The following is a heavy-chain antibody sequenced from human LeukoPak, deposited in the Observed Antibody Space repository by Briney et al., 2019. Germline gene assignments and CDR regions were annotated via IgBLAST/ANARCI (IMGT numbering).Heavy chain of an antibody. CDR1: GGSISSGGYY. D-gene: IGHD6-13*01. CDR2: IYHSGST. J-gene: IGHJ5*02. V-gene: IGHV4-30-2*01. Sequence: SETLSLTCTVSGGSISSGGYYWSWIRQPPGKGLEWIGYIYHSGSTYYNPSLKSRVTISVDTSKNQFSLKLSSVTAADTAVYYCARGGYSSSWYRLYWFDPWGQGTLVTVSS. CDR3: ARGGYSSSWYRLYWFDP.